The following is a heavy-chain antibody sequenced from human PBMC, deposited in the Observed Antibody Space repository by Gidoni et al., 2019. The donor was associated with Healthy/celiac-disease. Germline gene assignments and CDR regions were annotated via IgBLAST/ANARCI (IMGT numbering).Heavy chain of an antibody. D-gene: IGHD3-16*01. Sequence: EVQLVESGGGLVQPGGSLRLSCASSGFTFSSYEMNWVRQAPGKWLEWVSYISSSGSTIYYADSVKGRFTISRDNAKNALYLQMNSLRAEDTAVYYCARSEGLWGYWGQGTLVTVSS. V-gene: IGHV3-48*03. J-gene: IGHJ4*02. CDR2: ISSSGSTI. CDR1: GFTFSSYE. CDR3: ARSEGLWGY.